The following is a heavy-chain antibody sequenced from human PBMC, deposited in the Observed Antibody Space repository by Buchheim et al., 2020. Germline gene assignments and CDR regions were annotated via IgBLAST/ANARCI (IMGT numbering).Heavy chain of an antibody. J-gene: IGHJ4*01. D-gene: IGHD2-15*01. CDR2: IYPDDSDT. CDR3: ARPFCSDGNCPGYFDY. Sequence: EVQLVQSGAEVKKAGESLKISCKGSGYNFANLWIAWVRQVPGKGLEWMGIIYPDDSDTRYSPSFEGQVTISADKSISTAYLQWGSLRASDSAIYYCARPFCSDGNCPGYFDYWSQGT. V-gene: IGHV5-51*03. CDR1: GYNFANLW.